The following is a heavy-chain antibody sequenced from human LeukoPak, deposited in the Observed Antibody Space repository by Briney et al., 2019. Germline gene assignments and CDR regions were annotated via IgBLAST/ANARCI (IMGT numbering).Heavy chain of an antibody. CDR3: ARERVPAAIWDAVDI. CDR2: ISSDGSNK. V-gene: IGHV3-30-3*01. CDR1: GFTFSSYA. D-gene: IGHD2-2*02. Sequence: PGRSLRLSCAASGFTFSSYAMHWVRQAPGKGLEWVALISSDGSNKYYADSVKGRFTISRDNSKNTVYLQMNSLRPDDTAVYYCARERVPAAIWDAVDIWGQGTMVTVSS. J-gene: IGHJ3*02.